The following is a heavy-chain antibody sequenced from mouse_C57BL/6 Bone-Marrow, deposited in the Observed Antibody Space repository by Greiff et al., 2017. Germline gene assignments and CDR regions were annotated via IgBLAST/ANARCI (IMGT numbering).Heavy chain of an antibody. D-gene: IGHD1-1*01. CDR3: ARHEGYYYGSSYYFDY. CDR1: GYTFTEYT. J-gene: IGHJ2*01. V-gene: IGHV1-62-2*01. CDR2: FYTGSGSI. Sequence: VQLKESGAELVKPGASVKLSCKASGYTFTEYTIHWVKQRSGQGLEWIGWFYTGSGSIKYNEKFKDKATLTADKSSSTVYMELSRLTSEDSAVYFCARHEGYYYGSSYYFDYWGQGTTLTVSS.